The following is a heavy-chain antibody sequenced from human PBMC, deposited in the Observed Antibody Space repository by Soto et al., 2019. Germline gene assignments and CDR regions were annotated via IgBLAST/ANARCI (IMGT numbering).Heavy chain of an antibody. CDR1: AFNFRDYW. CDR3: CSAPVRNWYYFDY. Sequence: GGSLRLSCAASAFNFRDYWMSWVRQAPGKGLEWVAKINEDGSEKYYVDSVKGRFTISRDNSKNSLYLQMNSLTVEDTAMYYCCSAPVRNWYYFDYWGQGTLVTVPQ. D-gene: IGHD1-20*01. J-gene: IGHJ4*02. V-gene: IGHV3-7*02. CDR2: INEDGSEK.